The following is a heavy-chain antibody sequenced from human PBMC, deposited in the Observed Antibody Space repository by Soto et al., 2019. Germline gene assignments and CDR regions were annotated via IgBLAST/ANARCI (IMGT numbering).Heavy chain of an antibody. J-gene: IGHJ4*02. CDR2: IKHSGST. CDR1: GGSFSGYY. V-gene: IGHV4-34*01. D-gene: IGHD7-27*01. CDR3: ARGWGRIFDY. Sequence: QVQLQQWGAGLLKPSETLSLTCAVYGGSFSGYYWNWIRQPPGKGLEWIGEIKHSGSTNYNPSLKSRGTIAGDTSKNQFSLKLSSVTAADTAVYYCARGWGRIFDYWGQGTLVTVSS.